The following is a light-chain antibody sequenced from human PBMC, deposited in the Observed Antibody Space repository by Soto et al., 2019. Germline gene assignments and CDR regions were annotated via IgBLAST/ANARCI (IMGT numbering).Light chain of an antibody. Sequence: EIVMTQSPATLSVSPGERATLSCRASQSVFSSLAWYKQKPGQAPRLLIYGAATRATGIPARLSGSGSGTEFTLTISSMKSEDFTVYYCQQYHNRPAFGQGTQVDIK. CDR1: QSVFSS. CDR3: QQYHNRPA. CDR2: GAA. V-gene: IGKV3-15*01. J-gene: IGKJ1*01.